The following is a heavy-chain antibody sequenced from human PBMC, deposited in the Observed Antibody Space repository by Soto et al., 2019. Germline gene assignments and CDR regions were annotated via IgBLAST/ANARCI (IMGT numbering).Heavy chain of an antibody. CDR2: IYTSGST. D-gene: IGHD2-2*01. J-gene: IGHJ4*02. CDR1: GGSISSYY. Sequence: SETLPLTCPVSGGSISSYYWSWIRQPAGKGLEWIGRIYTSGSTNYNHSLQSRVTMSVDTSKNQFSLKLSSVTAADTAVYYCARDLLGYCSSTSCRDYWGQGTLVAVSS. V-gene: IGHV4-4*07. CDR3: ARDLLGYCSSTSCRDY.